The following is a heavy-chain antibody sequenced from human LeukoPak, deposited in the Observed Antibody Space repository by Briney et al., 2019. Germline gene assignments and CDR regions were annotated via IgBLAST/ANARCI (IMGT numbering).Heavy chain of an antibody. CDR2: INPTGGSA. D-gene: IGHD6-6*01. V-gene: IGHV1-46*01. J-gene: IGHJ4*02. CDR3: ARTAARRFDY. Sequence: ASVNVSCKASGYTFPSYFMHWVRQAPGQGLEWMGIINPTGGSATYAQKFQGRVTMTRDTSTSTVYVELSSLRSDDTAVYYCARTAARRFDYWGQGTLVTVSS. CDR1: GYTFPSYF.